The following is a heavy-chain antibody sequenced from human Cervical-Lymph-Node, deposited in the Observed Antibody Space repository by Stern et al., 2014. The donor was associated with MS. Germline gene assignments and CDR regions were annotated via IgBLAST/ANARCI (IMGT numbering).Heavy chain of an antibody. CDR1: GFTFDDYA. Sequence: EVQLVESGGGLVQPGRSLRLSCAASGFTFDDYAMHWVRQAPGKGLEWVSGISWNSGSIGYADSVKGRFTISRDNAKNSLYLQMNSLRAEDTALYYCAKDIAPYSYGPDIWGQGTMVTVSS. V-gene: IGHV3-9*01. J-gene: IGHJ3*02. CDR3: AKDIAPYSYGPDI. D-gene: IGHD5-18*01. CDR2: ISWNSGSI.